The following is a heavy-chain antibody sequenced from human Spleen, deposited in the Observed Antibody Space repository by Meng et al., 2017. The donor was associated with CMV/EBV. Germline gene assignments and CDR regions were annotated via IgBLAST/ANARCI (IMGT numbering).Heavy chain of an antibody. CDR2: ISSSSSTI. CDR1: GFTFSSYS. J-gene: IGHJ4*02. V-gene: IGHV3-48*04. Sequence: GGSLRLSCAASGFTFSSYSMNWVRQAPGKGLEWVSYISSSSSTIYYADSVKGRFTISRDNAKNSLYLQMNSLRAEDTAVYYCAREPHYYDSSGYPSWGQGTLVTVSS. CDR3: AREPHYYDSSGYPS. D-gene: IGHD3-22*01.